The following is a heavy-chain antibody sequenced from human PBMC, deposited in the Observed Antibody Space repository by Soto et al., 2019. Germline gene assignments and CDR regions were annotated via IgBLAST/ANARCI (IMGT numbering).Heavy chain of an antibody. Sequence: GGSLRLSCAASGFTFSSYAMHWVRQAPGKGLEWVAVISYDGSNKYYADSVKGRFTISRDNSKNTLYLQMNSLRAEDTAVYYCARASSSAVGRSPFDYWGQGTLVTVSS. J-gene: IGHJ4*02. CDR3: ARASSSAVGRSPFDY. D-gene: IGHD6-6*01. CDR1: GFTFSSYA. CDR2: ISYDGSNK. V-gene: IGHV3-30-3*01.